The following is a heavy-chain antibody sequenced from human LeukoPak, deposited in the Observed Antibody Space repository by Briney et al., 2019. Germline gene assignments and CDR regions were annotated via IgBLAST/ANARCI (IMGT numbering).Heavy chain of an antibody. Sequence: GESLKISCKGSGYSFTSYWIGWVRQMPGKGLEWMGIIYPGDSDTRYSPSFQGQVTISADKSISTAYLQWSSLKASDTAMYYCARLSQRDYYDSSGYFPFDYWGQGTLVTVSS. J-gene: IGHJ4*02. CDR1: GYSFTSYW. CDR2: IYPGDSDT. CDR3: ARLSQRDYYDSSGYFPFDY. D-gene: IGHD3-22*01. V-gene: IGHV5-51*01.